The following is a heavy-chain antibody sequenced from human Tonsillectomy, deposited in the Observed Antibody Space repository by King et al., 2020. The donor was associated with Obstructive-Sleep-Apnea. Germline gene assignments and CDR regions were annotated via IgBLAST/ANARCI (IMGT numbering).Heavy chain of an antibody. CDR3: ARDSGDCSSTSCYRAIDY. V-gene: IGHV4-31*03. D-gene: IGHD2-2*01. CDR2: IYDSGST. J-gene: IGHJ4*02. CDR1: GGSITSGGYY. Sequence: QVQLQESGPGLVKPSQTLSLTCTVSGGSITSGGYYWSWIRQHPGKGLEWIGYIYDSGSTYYNPSLKSRVNISLETSQRQFSLNLRPMTAADTAVYYCARDSGDCSSTSCYRAIDYWGQGTLVTVSS.